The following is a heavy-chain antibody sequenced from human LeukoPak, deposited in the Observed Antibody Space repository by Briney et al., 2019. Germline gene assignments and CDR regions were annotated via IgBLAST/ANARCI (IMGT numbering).Heavy chain of an antibody. J-gene: IGHJ5*02. CDR2: INHSGST. V-gene: IGHV4-34*01. D-gene: IGHD3-10*01. Sequence: SETLSLTCAVYGGSFSGYYWSWIRQPPGKGLEWIGEINHSGSTNYNPSLKSRVTISVDTSKNQFSLKLSSVTAADRAVYYCARAPQITMVPGRWFDPWGQGTLVTVSS. CDR1: GGSFSGYY. CDR3: ARAPQITMVPGRWFDP.